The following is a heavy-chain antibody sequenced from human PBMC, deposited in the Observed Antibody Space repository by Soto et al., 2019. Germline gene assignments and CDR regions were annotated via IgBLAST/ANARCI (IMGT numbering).Heavy chain of an antibody. V-gene: IGHV4-39*01. CDR1: GGSISSSSYY. CDR2: IYYSGST. D-gene: IGHD6-13*01. CDR3: ARPYSCSWYGLDY. J-gene: IGHJ4*02. Sequence: SETLSLTCTVSGGSISSSSYYWGWIRQPPGKGREWIGSIYYSGSTYYNPCLKGRVTISVDTSKNQFSLKLSSVTAADTAVYYCARPYSCSWYGLDYWGPGTLVTVSS.